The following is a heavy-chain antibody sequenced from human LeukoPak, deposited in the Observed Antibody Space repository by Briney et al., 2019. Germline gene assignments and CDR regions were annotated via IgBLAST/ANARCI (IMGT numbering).Heavy chain of an antibody. CDR2: IYYSGST. Sequence: SETLSLTCTVSGGSISSSSYYWSWIRQPPGKGLEWIGYIYYSGSTNYNPSLKSRVTISVDTSKNQFSLKLSSVTAADTAVYYCARHGIVGATTAAFDIWGQGTMVTVSS. CDR1: GGSISSSSYY. CDR3: ARHGIVGATTAAFDI. D-gene: IGHD1-26*01. J-gene: IGHJ3*02. V-gene: IGHV4-61*05.